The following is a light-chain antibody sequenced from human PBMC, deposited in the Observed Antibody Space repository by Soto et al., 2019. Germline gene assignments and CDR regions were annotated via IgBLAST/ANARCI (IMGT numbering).Light chain of an antibody. CDR3: QQYNTYFSLT. CDR2: GAS. J-gene: IGKJ4*01. CDR1: QSVISSY. V-gene: IGKV3-15*01. Sequence: EIVMTQSPATLSVSPGDRATLSCRASQSVISSYLAWYQQKPGQAPRLLIYGASTRATGIPARFSGSGSGTEFTLTISGLQPDDFASYYCQQYNTYFSLTFGGGTKVDIK.